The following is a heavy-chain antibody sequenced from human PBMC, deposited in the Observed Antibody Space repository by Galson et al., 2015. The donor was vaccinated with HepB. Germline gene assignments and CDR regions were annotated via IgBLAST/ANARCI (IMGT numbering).Heavy chain of an antibody. D-gene: IGHD3-16*01. CDR2: IFYNGGGT. CDR1: GFIFNDYG. Sequence: SLRLSCAASGFIFNDYGMTWVRQAPGKGLQWVSGIFYNGGGTHYVDSVKGRFTISRDNAKKSLYLQVNNLRVDDTALYFCARKNYGDSYDMWGQGTMVTVS. J-gene: IGHJ3*02. CDR3: ARKNYGDSYDM. V-gene: IGHV3-20*04.